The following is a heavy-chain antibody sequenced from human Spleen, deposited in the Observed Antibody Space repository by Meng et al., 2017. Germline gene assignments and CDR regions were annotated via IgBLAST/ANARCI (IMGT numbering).Heavy chain of an antibody. D-gene: IGHD6-6*01. CDR1: GGSIRSSNW. Sequence: QLHVWGWAPGLRTPSGTRSLVFACSGGSIRSSNWSTWVRLPPGKGLEWIGEIYPSGSTNYNPSLKSRVTISVDKSKNQFSLKLSSVTAADTAVYYCAKVHSNSPYFDYWGQGTLVTVSS. J-gene: IGHJ4*02. V-gene: IGHV4-4*02. CDR3: AKVHSNSPYFDY. CDR2: IYPSGST.